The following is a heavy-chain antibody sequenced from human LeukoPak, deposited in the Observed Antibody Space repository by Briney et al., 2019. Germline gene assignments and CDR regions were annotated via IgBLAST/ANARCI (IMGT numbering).Heavy chain of an antibody. J-gene: IGHJ4*02. CDR2: IKQDGSEK. V-gene: IGHV3-7*01. CDR3: SWRLDY. CDR1: GFTFDDYG. Sequence: GGSLRLSCAASGFTFDDYGMSWVRQAPGKGLEWVANIKQDGSEKYYVDSVKGRFTISRDNAKNSLYLQMNSLRAEDTAVYYCSWRLDYWGQGTLVTVSS. D-gene: IGHD6-13*01.